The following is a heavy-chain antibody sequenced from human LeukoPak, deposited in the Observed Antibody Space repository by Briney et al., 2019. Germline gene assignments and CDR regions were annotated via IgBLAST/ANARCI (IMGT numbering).Heavy chain of an antibody. J-gene: IGHJ4*02. D-gene: IGHD1-26*01. Sequence: GESLKISCKGSGHRFTSYWIGWVRQMPGKGLEWMGIIYSGDSDTRYSPSFQGQVTISADKSISTAYLQWSSLKASDTATYYCARLISRILGATQIDYWGQGTLVTVSS. CDR3: ARLISRILGATQIDY. V-gene: IGHV5-51*01. CDR2: IYSGDSDT. CDR1: GHRFTSYW.